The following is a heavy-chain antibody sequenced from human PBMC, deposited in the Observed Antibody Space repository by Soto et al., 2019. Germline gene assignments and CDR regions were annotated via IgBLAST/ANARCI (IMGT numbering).Heavy chain of an antibody. J-gene: IGHJ4*02. CDR1: VYTCTRYN. V-gene: IGHV1-3*01. CDR3: ATPQYYDGCLDS. D-gene: IGHD3-22*01. CDR2: INVGNGNT. Sequence: QGQFVQSGAEVKKPGASEKVSCKNPVYTCTRYNIHWVRHAPGPRLELMGGINVGNGNTRSSQTFQGRLTLTRDTPGSTAYLELTILISADTAVYYCATPQYYDGCLDSWGQGTLVTVSS.